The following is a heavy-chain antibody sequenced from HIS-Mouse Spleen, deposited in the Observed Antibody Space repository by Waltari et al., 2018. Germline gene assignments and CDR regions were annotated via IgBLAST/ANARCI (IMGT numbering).Heavy chain of an antibody. CDR1: GGSISSYY. J-gene: IGHJ2*01. V-gene: IGHV4-59*01. CDR3: SRASRDLLLPRYFDL. Sequence: QVHLQESGPGLVKPSETLPLTCTVSGGSISSYYRSWIRQPPRKELEWIGYYSGRTNCKPSSKSSITISVDTARTQFSLKLSAVTAADTAVYSSSRASRDLLLPRYFDLWGRGTLVTVSS. CDR2: YYSGRT.